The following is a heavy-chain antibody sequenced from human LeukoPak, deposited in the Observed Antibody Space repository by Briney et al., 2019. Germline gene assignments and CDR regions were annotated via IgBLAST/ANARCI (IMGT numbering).Heavy chain of an antibody. CDR3: AKCLVPKSGAYYFET. V-gene: IGHV3-9*01. CDR1: GLTFDDYG. Sequence: PGGSLRLSCAASGLTFDDYGMHWVRQAPGKGLEWVSGICWNTGSIGYADSVKGRFTISRDNAKNSLYLQMNSLRVEDTALYYCAKCLVPKSGAYYFETWGQGTLVAVSS. CDR2: ICWNTGSI. J-gene: IGHJ4*02. D-gene: IGHD5-12*01.